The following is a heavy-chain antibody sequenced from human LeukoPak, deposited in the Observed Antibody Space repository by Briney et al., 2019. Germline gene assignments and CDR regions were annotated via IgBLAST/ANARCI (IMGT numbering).Heavy chain of an antibody. CDR3: AKDMGTIFGVVTNYYYYGMDV. J-gene: IGHJ6*02. D-gene: IGHD3-3*01. CDR2: ISYDGSNK. Sequence: GGSLRLSCAASGFTFSSYGMHWVRQAPGKGLEWVAVISYDGSNKYYADSVKGRFTISRDNSKNTLYLQMNSLRAEDTAVYYCAKDMGTIFGVVTNYYYYGMDVWGQGTTVTVSS. CDR1: GFTFSSYG. V-gene: IGHV3-30*18.